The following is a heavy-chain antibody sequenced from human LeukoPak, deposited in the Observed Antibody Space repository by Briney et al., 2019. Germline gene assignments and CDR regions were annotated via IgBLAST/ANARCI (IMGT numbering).Heavy chain of an antibody. CDR1: GFTFSSYW. Sequence: PGGSLRLSCAASGFTFSSYWMSWVRQAPGKGLEWVANINQDGSEQNYVDSVKGRFSISRDNANNSLYLQMNSLRAEDTALYYCARVFRYYGSGINNWGQGTLVTVSS. J-gene: IGHJ4*02. V-gene: IGHV3-7*01. D-gene: IGHD3-10*01. CDR3: ARVFRYYGSGINN. CDR2: INQDGSEQ.